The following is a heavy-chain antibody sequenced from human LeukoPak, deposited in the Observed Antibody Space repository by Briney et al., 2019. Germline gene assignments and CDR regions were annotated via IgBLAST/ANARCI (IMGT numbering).Heavy chain of an antibody. CDR1: GGTFSSYT. CDR2: IIPILGIA. V-gene: IGHV1-69*02. Sequence: SVKVSCKASGGTFSSYTISWVRQAPGQGLEWMGRIIPILGIANYAQKFQGRVTITADKSTSTAYMELSSLRSEDTAAFYCARLSRGGCNCCYWGQGTLVTVSS. CDR3: ARLSRGGCNCCY. J-gene: IGHJ4*02. D-gene: IGHD5-24*01.